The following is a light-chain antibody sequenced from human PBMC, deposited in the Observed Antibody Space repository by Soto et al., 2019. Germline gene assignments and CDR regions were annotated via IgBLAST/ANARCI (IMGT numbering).Light chain of an antibody. Sequence: EIVVTQSPGILSVSPGDRATVSCRASQSVGRNLAWYQQKPGQAPTLLIYAASTRATGLPARFSGSGSGTDFPLTISSLQSEDFAVYYCQEYSKWPLFTFGPGTRVDIK. CDR3: QEYSKWPLFT. CDR1: QSVGRN. CDR2: AAS. V-gene: IGKV3-15*01. J-gene: IGKJ3*01.